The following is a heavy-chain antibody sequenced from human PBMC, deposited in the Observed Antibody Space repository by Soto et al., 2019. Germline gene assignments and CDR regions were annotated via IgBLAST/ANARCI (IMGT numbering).Heavy chain of an antibody. V-gene: IGHV4-4*02. J-gene: IGHJ4*02. CDR3: ARDPAVASQPLFDY. CDR2: IYHSETT. D-gene: IGHD6-19*01. Sequence: QVHLQESGPGLVKPSGTLSLTCAVSGGYITTSYWWSWVRQPPGKGLEWIGEIYHSETTNYNPSLTSRVTISVDKSKNQFSLKLRSVTAADTAVYYCARDPAVASQPLFDYWGPGTLVTVSS. CDR1: GGYITTSYW.